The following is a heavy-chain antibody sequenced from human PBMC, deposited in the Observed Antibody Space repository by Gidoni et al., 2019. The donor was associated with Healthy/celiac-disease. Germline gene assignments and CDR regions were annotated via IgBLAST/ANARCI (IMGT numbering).Heavy chain of an antibody. CDR3: ARVSYCTNGVCYERPFVDY. J-gene: IGHJ4*02. D-gene: IGHD2-8*01. V-gene: IGHV3-21*01. Sequence: EVQLVESGGGLVKPGGSLRLSCAASGFTFSSYSMNWVRQAPGKGLEWVSSISSSSSYIYYADSVKGRFTISRDNAKNSLYLQMNSLRAEDTAVYYCARVSYCTNGVCYERPFVDYWGQGTLVTVSS. CDR2: ISSSSSYI. CDR1: GFTFSSYS.